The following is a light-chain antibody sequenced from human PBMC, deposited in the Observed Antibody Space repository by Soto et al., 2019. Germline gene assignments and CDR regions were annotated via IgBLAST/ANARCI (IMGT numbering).Light chain of an antibody. Sequence: IVLTQSPGTLSLSPGERATLSCGASQSVTNNFLDWYQQKPGQAPRLLIYGASSTATGVPDRFSGSGSGKDVPPHISRLEPGDFAVDYCQQYGTPLFTFGPGTKVDIK. CDR3: QQYGTPLFT. CDR2: GAS. J-gene: IGKJ3*01. V-gene: IGKV3-20*01. CDR1: QSVTNNF.